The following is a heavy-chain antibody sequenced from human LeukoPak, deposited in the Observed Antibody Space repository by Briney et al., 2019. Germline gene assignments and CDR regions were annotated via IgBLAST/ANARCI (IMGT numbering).Heavy chain of an antibody. CDR3: ARDFLAVAGITAIGFWFDP. D-gene: IGHD6-19*01. V-gene: IGHV4-4*07. J-gene: IGHJ5*02. Sequence: SETLSLTCTVSGGSISSYYWSWIRQPAGKGLEWIGRIYTSGSTNYNPSLKSRVTMSVDTSKNQFSLKLSSVTAADTAVYYCARDFLAVAGITAIGFWFDPWGQGTLVTVSS. CDR1: GGSISSYY. CDR2: IYTSGST.